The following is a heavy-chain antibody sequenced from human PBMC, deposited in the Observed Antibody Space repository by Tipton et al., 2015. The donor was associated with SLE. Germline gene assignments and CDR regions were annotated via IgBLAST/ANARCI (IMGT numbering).Heavy chain of an antibody. CDR3: ARHLSFPGTDY. J-gene: IGHJ4*02. D-gene: IGHD3-16*02. CDR2: IYYSGST. CDR1: GGSITSSSYY. V-gene: IGHV4-39*07. Sequence: TLSLTCAISGGSITSSSYYWGWIRQPPGMGLEWLANIYYSGSTDYNSSLKSRVTISVDTSRNQFSLRLSAVTAADTAVYYCARHLSFPGTDYWGQGTLVTVSS.